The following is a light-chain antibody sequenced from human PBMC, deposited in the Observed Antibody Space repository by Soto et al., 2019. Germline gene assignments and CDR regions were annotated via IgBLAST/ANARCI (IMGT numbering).Light chain of an antibody. J-gene: IGLJ2*01. CDR1: SSDIGAYNY. Sequence: QSVLTQPPSASGSPGQSVTISCTGTSSDIGAYNYVSWYQQHPDKAPKFMIYEVTKRPSGVPDRFSGSKSGNTASLTISELQAEDEADYYCASYAGSNNFVVFGGGTKLTVL. CDR2: EVT. V-gene: IGLV2-8*01. CDR3: ASYAGSNNFVV.